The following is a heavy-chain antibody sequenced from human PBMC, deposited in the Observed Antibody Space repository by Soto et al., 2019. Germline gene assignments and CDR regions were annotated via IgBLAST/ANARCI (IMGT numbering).Heavy chain of an antibody. CDR1: GGSISSSNW. V-gene: IGHV4-4*02. CDR2: IYHSGST. D-gene: IGHD6-13*01. CDR3: ARIAAAGYYYYGMDV. J-gene: IGHJ6*02. Sequence: SETLSLTCAVSGGSISSSNWWSWVRQPPGKGLEWIGEIYHSGSTNYNPSLKSRVTISVDKSKNQFSLKLSSVTAADTAVYYCARIAAAGYYYYGMDVWGQGTTVTVSS.